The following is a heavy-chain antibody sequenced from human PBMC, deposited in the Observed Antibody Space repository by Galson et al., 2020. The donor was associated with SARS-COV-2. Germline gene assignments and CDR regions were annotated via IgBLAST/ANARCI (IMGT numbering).Heavy chain of an antibody. CDR3: ARFVVVPAASSKGSYYYYYGMDV. D-gene: IGHD2-2*01. Sequence: GGSLRLSCAASGFTFSSYGMHWVRQAPGKGLEWVAFIRYDGSNKYYADSVKGRFTISRDNSKNTLYLQMNSLRAEDTAVYYCARFVVVPAASSKGSYYYYYGMDVWGQGTTVTVSS. CDR1: GFTFSSYG. J-gene: IGHJ6*02. V-gene: IGHV3-30*02. CDR2: IRYDGSNK.